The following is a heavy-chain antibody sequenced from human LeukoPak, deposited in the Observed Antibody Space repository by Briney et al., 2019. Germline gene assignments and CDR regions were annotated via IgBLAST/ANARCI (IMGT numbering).Heavy chain of an antibody. D-gene: IGHD6-19*01. V-gene: IGHV3-43*02. CDR1: GFTFDDYA. CDR2: ISGDGGST. Sequence: GGSLRLSCAASGFTFDDYAMHWVRQAPGKGLEWVSLISGDGGSTYYADSVKGRFTISRDNSKNSLYLQMNSLRTEDTALYYCAKGYSSGWYYCYYYMDVWGKGTTVTVSS. CDR3: AKGYSSGWYYCYYYMDV. J-gene: IGHJ6*03.